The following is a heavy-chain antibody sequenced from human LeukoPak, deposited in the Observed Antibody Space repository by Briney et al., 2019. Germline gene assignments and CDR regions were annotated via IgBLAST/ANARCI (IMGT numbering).Heavy chain of an antibody. J-gene: IGHJ6*03. CDR2: MNPKSGDT. CDR1: GYIFIDYE. CDR3: ARGRYMDV. Sequence: ASVKVSCKASGYIFIDYEINWVRQATGQGLEWMGWMNPKSGDTGYEQKFQGRVTITRDSSISTVYMELSGLRFEDTALYYCARGRYMDVWGKGTTVTVSS. V-gene: IGHV1-8*03.